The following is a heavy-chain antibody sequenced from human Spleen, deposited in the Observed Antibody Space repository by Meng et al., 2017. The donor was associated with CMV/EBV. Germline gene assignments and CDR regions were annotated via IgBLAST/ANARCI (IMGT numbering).Heavy chain of an antibody. Sequence: SETLSLTCTVSGGSISSGDYFWSWIRQPPGKGLECIGYIYYSGSTYYNPSLKSRVTISVDTSKNQFSLKLSSVTAADTAVYYCASRMAAAGGAFDFWGQGTMVTVSS. CDR3: ASRMAAAGGAFDF. J-gene: IGHJ3*01. CDR1: GGSISSGDYF. V-gene: IGHV4-30-4*08. D-gene: IGHD6-13*01. CDR2: IYYSGST.